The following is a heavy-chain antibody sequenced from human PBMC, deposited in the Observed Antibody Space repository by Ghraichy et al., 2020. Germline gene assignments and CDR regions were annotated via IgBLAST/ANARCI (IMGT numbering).Heavy chain of an antibody. CDR2: SYYNGST. D-gene: IGHD3-9*01. CDR1: GASIRSGGYC. V-gene: IGHV4-39*01. CDR3: ARQDRYGILTGFDH. Sequence: SLTCSVSGASIRSGGYCWGWIRQPPGKGLEWIGTSYYNGSTYYKPSLKSRVTISVDTSRNQFSLKLTSVTAADTAVYYCARQDRYGILTGFDHWGQGSLVTVSS. J-gene: IGHJ4*02.